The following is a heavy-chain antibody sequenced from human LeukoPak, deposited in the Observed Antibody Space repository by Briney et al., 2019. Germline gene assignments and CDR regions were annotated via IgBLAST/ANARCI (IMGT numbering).Heavy chain of an antibody. CDR2: IYYSGST. Sequence: SETLSLTCTVSGYSINSGYYWGWVRQPPGKGLEWIGSIYYSGSTYYNPSLKSRVTISVDTSKNQFSLKLSSVTTADTAVYYCARASMVRGVINSFDYWGQGTLVTVSS. CDR3: ARASMVRGVINSFDY. V-gene: IGHV4-38-2*02. D-gene: IGHD3-10*01. J-gene: IGHJ4*02. CDR1: GYSINSGYY.